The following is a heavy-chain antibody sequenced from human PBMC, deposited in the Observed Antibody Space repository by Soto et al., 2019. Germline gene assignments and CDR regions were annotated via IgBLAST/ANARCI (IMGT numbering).Heavy chain of an antibody. CDR1: GFSLSTSGVG. J-gene: IGHJ4*02. Sequence: GSGPTLVNPTQTLTLTCTFSGFSLSTSGVGVGWIRQPPGKALEWLALIYWNDDKRYSPSLKSRLTITKDTSKNQVVLTMTNMDPVDTATYYCAHSFTPPYYYDSRGTPPPHRAQRTPVPVSS. D-gene: IGHD3-22*01. V-gene: IGHV2-5*01. CDR2: IYWNDDK. CDR3: AHSFTPPYYYDSRGTPPPH.